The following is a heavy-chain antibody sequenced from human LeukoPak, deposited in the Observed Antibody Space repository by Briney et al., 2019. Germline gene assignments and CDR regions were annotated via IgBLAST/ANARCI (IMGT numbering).Heavy chain of an antibody. CDR3: ARDPGPCGGDCYSSGYGMDV. CDR2: IIPIFGTA. D-gene: IGHD2-21*02. Sequence: ASVEVSCKASGDTFSSYAISWVRQAPGQGLEWMGGIIPIFGTANYAQKFQGRVTITADESTSTAYMELSSLRSEDTAVYYCARDPGPCGGDCYSSGYGMDVWGQGTTVTVSS. J-gene: IGHJ6*02. V-gene: IGHV1-69*13. CDR1: GDTFSSYA.